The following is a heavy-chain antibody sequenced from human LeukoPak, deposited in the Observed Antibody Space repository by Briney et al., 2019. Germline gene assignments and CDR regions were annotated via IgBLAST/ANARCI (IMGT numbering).Heavy chain of an antibody. J-gene: IGHJ4*02. CDR2: IYYPRST. CDR1: GGSISSYY. D-gene: IGHD4-17*01. V-gene: IGHV4-59*01. Sequence: ETLSLTCTVSGGSISSYYWSWIRQPPGNGLEWIGYIYYPRSTNYNPSLKSRVTISVDTSKNQFSLKLSSVTAADTAVYYCARSYGDYVNFDYWGQGTLVTGAS. CDR3: ARSYGDYVNFDY.